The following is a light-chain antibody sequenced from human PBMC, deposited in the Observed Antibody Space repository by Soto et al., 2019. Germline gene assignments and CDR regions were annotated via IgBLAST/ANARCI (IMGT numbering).Light chain of an antibody. V-gene: IGKV1-17*01. CDR3: LQHDSYPLT. J-gene: IGKJ5*01. CDR2: VAS. CDR1: QGIRND. Sequence: DIKMTQSPSSLSAAVGDRVTITCRASQGIRNDLAWYQQKAGKAPKRLIYVASSLQSGVPSRFNGSGSGTEFTLTTNSLQPEDFATYFCLQHDSYPLTLGQGTRLE.